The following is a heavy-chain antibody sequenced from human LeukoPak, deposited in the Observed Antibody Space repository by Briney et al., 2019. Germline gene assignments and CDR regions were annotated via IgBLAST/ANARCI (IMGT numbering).Heavy chain of an antibody. D-gene: IGHD3-22*01. Sequence: PSETLSLTCTVSGGSISSYYWSWIRQPPGKGLEWIGYIYYSGSTNYNPSLKSRVTISVDTSKNQFSLKLSSVTAADTAVYYCARDFLGVYDSSGSDYWGQGTLVTVSS. CDR2: IYYSGST. CDR1: GGSISSYY. V-gene: IGHV4-59*01. CDR3: ARDFLGVYDSSGSDY. J-gene: IGHJ4*02.